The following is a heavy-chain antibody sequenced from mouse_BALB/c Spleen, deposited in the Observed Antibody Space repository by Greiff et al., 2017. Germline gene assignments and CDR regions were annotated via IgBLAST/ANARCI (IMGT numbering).Heavy chain of an antibody. D-gene: IGHD3-2*01. Sequence: VQLQQSGAELVRPGALVKLSCKASGFNIKDYYMHWVKQRPEQGLEWIGWIDPENGNTIYDPKFQGKASITADTSSNTASLQLSSLTSEDTAVYYCARDSSGYDAMDYWGQGTSVTVSS. CDR1: GFNIKDYY. J-gene: IGHJ4*01. V-gene: IGHV14-1*02. CDR3: ARDSSGYDAMDY. CDR2: IDPENGNT.